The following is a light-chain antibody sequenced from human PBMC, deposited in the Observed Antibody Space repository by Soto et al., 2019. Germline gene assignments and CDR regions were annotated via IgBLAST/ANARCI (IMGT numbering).Light chain of an antibody. CDR3: QSYDTSRFGLM. Sequence: QSVLTQPPSVTGAPGQRVTISCTWTNSNIRTGYGVHWYQQFPGTAPRLLTYGDNNRPSGVPDRFSGSKSGTSASLAITGLQAEDEAEYYCQSYDTSRFGLMFGGGTKLTVL. CDR1: NSNIRTGYG. V-gene: IGLV1-40*01. CDR2: GDN. J-gene: IGLJ3*02.